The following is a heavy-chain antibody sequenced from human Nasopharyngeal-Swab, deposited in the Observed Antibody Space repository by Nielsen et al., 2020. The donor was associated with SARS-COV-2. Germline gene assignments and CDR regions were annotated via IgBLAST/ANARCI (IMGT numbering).Heavy chain of an antibody. CDR1: GASISSYY. CDR3: ARGFDY. CDR2: SHYSGST. J-gene: IGHJ4*02. Sequence: SETLSLTCTVSGASISSYYWSWIRQPPGKGLEWVAYSHYSGSTNYNPSLKSRVTMSVDTSKGQFSLMLTSVTAADTAVYYCARGFDYWGQGTLVTVSS. V-gene: IGHV4-59*08.